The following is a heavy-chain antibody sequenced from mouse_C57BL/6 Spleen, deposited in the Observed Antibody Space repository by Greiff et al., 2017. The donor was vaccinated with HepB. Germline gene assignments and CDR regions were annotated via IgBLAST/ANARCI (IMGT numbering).Heavy chain of an antibody. CDR2: ISDGGSYT. J-gene: IGHJ1*01. CDR1: GFTFSSYA. V-gene: IGHV5-4*01. Sequence: EVNVVESGGGLVKPGGSLKLSCAASGFTFSSYAMSWVRQTPEKRLEWVATISDGGSYTYYPDNVKGRITISRDNAKNNLYLQMSHLKSEDTAMYYCARDSNGYFDFWGPGTTVTVSS. CDR3: ARDSNGYFDF. D-gene: IGHD2-5*01.